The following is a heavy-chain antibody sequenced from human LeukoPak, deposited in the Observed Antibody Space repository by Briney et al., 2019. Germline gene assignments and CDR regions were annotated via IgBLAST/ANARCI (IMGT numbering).Heavy chain of an antibody. CDR1: GYTFTSYY. J-gene: IGHJ3*02. CDR2: INPSGGST. Sequence: GASVKVSCKASGYTFTSYYMHWVRQAPGQGLEWMGIINPSGGSTSYAQKFQGRVTMTRDMSTSTAYMELSRLRSDDTAVYYCARTLIGYYDSSGYSPDAFDIWGQGTMVTVSS. D-gene: IGHD3-22*01. V-gene: IGHV1-46*01. CDR3: ARTLIGYYDSSGYSPDAFDI.